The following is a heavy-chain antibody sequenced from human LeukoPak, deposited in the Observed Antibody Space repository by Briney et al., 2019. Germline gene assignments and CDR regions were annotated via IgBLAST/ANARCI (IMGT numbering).Heavy chain of an antibody. CDR2: INPSGGST. J-gene: IGHJ4*02. Sequence: GASVKVSCKAFGYTFTSYYMHWVRQAPGQGLEWMGIINPSGGSTSYAQKFQGRVTMTRDMSTSTVYMELSSLRSEDTAVYYCARERQLWLHLLDYWGQGTLVTVSS. D-gene: IGHD5-18*01. CDR3: ARERQLWLHLLDY. V-gene: IGHV1-46*01. CDR1: GYTFTSYY.